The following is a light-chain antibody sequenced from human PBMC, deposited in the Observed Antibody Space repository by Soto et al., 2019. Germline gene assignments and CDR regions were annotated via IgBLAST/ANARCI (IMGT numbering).Light chain of an antibody. CDR1: SSDIGGYDY. Sequence: QSALTQPASVSGSPGQSITISCTGTSSDIGGYDYVSWYQQHPGKAPKLMIYDVSHRPSGVSNRFSGSKSGNTASLTISGLQPEDEADYYCTSYTSSSNYVFGTGTKLTVL. J-gene: IGLJ1*01. V-gene: IGLV2-14*01. CDR3: TSYTSSSNYV. CDR2: DVS.